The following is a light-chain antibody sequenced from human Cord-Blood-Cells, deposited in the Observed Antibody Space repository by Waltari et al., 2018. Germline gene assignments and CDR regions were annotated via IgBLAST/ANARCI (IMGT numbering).Light chain of an antibody. CDR3: QQYDNLPLT. CDR1: QDIRNY. CDR2: DAS. Sequence: DVQLTVPPTSLSASVGARVTITCQASQDIRNYLNWYQQKPGKAPKLLIYDASNLETGVPSRFNGSGSGTDFTFTISSLQPEDIATYYCQQYDNLPLTFGGGTKVEIK. V-gene: IGKV1-33*01. J-gene: IGKJ4*01.